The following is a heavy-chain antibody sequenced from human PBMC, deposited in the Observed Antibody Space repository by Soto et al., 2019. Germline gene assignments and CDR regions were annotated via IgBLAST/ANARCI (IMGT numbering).Heavy chain of an antibody. D-gene: IGHD6-13*01. CDR1: GGSISSYY. Sequence: QVQLQESGPGLVKPSETLSLTCTVSGGSISSYYWSWIRQPPGKGLEWIGYIYYSGSTNYNPSLTSRVTISVDTSKDQFSLKLSSVTAADTAVYYCARHGPIAAAGTVFDYWGQGPLVTVSS. CDR3: ARHGPIAAAGTVFDY. J-gene: IGHJ4*02. CDR2: IYYSGST. V-gene: IGHV4-59*08.